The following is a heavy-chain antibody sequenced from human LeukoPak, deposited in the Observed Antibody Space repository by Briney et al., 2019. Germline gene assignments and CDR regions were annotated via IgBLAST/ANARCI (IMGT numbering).Heavy chain of an antibody. CDR2: ISSRSRDV. CDR3: ASTIVTTVYPPGWYFDL. J-gene: IGHJ2*01. D-gene: IGHD4-17*01. V-gene: IGHV3-21*06. CDR1: GFIFSSYN. Sequence: GGSLRLSCAASGFIFSSYNMNWVRQAPGKGLEWVSSISSRSRDVYYADSVKGRFTISRDNTKSSLFLQMDSLRAEDTAVYYCASTIVTTVYPPGWYFDLWGRGTQVTVSS.